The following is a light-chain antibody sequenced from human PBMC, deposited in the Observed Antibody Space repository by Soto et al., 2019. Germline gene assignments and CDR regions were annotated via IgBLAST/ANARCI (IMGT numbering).Light chain of an antibody. Sequence: EIVLTQSPATLSLSPGESATLSCRASQSVSSYLAWYQQKPGQAPRLLIYDASNRATGIPARFSGSGSGTDFTLTISRLEPEDCAVYYCQQRSNWPSTFGQGTRLEIK. CDR3: QQRSNWPST. V-gene: IGKV3-11*01. CDR2: DAS. J-gene: IGKJ5*01. CDR1: QSVSSY.